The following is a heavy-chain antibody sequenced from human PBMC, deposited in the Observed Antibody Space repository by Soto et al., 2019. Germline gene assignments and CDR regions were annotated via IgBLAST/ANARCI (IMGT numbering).Heavy chain of an antibody. CDR1: GGSISSSY. J-gene: IGHJ4*02. D-gene: IGHD3-22*01. CDR2: IYYSGRT. CDR3: ARVRGNYYDSSGYYSGEYYFDY. V-gene: IGHV4-59*08. Sequence: SETLSLTCTVSGGSISSSYWSWIRQPPGKGLEWIGYIYYSGRTNYNPSLKSRVTISVDTSKNQFSLKLSSVTAADTAVYYCARVRGNYYDSSGYYSGEYYFDYWGQGTLVTVS.